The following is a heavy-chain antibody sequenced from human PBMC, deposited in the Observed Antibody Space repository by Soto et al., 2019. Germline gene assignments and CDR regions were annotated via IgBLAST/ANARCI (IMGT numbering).Heavy chain of an antibody. Sequence: QVQLQESGPGLVKPSGTLSLTCAVSGASISSYYWWSWVRQPPGKGLEWIGEINQSGNTNYNPSLERRXXIWIDKSENHFSLKLTSVTAADTAVYFCARAGSSAWYYFDSWGQGILVTVSS. CDR2: INQSGNT. CDR1: GASISSYYW. CDR3: ARAGSSAWYYFDS. J-gene: IGHJ4*02. V-gene: IGHV4-4*02. D-gene: IGHD6-19*01.